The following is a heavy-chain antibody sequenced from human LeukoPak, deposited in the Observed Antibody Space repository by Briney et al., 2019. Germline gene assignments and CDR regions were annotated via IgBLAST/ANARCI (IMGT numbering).Heavy chain of an antibody. CDR2: INHSGST. CDR3: ARGGPRFFGVVIGNTFDY. D-gene: IGHD3-3*01. V-gene: IGHV4-34*01. CDR1: GGSFSGYY. Sequence: SETLSLTCAVYGGSFSGYYWSWIRQPPGKGLEWIGEINHSGSTNYNPSLKSRVTISVDTSKNQFPLKLSSVTAADTAVYYCARGGPRFFGVVIGNTFDYWGQGTLVTVSS. J-gene: IGHJ4*02.